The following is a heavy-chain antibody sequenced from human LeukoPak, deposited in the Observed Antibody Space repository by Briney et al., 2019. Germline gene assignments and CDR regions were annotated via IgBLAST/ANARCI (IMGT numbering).Heavy chain of an antibody. CDR1: GFTFSVYY. J-gene: IGHJ4*02. D-gene: IGHD3-22*01. V-gene: IGHV3-11*05. CDR3: ARGGVDSSGYRFDY. Sequence: GGSLRLSCAASGFTFSVYYMSWIRQAPGKGLEWVSYISSSSSYTNYADSVKGRFTISRDNAKNSLYLQMNSLRAEDTAVYYCARGGVDSSGYRFDYWGQGTLVTVSS. CDR2: ISSSSSYT.